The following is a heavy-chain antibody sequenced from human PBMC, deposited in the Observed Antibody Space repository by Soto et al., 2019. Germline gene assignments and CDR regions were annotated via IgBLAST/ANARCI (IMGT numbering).Heavy chain of an antibody. CDR3: ARHGPEIVHDF. CDR1: GVTIFW. D-gene: IGHD2-15*01. CDR2: IYPEDSDT. Sequence: PGESLKISCQFSGVTIFWIAWVRQMPGKGLEWMGIIYPEDSDTIYSPSFQGQVTISADKSISTAYLQWNSLKVSDTAMYFCARHGPEIVHDFWGRGTLVTVSS. V-gene: IGHV5-51*01. J-gene: IGHJ4*02.